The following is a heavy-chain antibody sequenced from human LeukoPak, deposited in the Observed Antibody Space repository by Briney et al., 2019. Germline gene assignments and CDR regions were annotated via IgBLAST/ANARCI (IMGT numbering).Heavy chain of an antibody. V-gene: IGHV3-30*03. D-gene: IGHD2-2*01. CDR1: GFTFSTYV. Sequence: GGSLRLSCAASGFTFSTYVMHWVRQAPGMGLEWVSFISNDGSITLYADSVKGRFTISRDNSKNTLFLQMNSLRPEDTAVYYCASRQVVGDDFDYWGQGTLVTVSS. CDR3: ASRQVVGDDFDY. J-gene: IGHJ4*02. CDR2: ISNDGSIT.